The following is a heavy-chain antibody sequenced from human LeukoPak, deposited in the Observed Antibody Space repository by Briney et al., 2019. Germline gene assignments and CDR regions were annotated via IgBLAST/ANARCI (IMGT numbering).Heavy chain of an antibody. CDR1: GGSISSSSYS. V-gene: IGHV4-61*05. CDR2: IYYSGST. J-gene: IGHJ4*02. Sequence: PSETLSLTCTVSGGSISSSSYSWSWIRQPPGKGLEWIGYIYYSGSTNYNPSLKSRVTISVDTSKNQFSLKLSSVTAADTAVYYCARRGATTHYFDYWGQGTLVTVSS. CDR3: ARRGATTHYFDY. D-gene: IGHD1-26*01.